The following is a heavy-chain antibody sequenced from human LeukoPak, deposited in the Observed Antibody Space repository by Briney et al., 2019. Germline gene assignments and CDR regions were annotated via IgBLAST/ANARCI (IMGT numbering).Heavy chain of an antibody. Sequence: GGSLRLSCAASGFTFSSYAMTWVRRAPGKGLEWVSVISSSGGSTYYADSVKGRFTISRDNSKNTLYLQMNSLRAEDTAVYYCAKDRDYGSYYYAMDVWGQGTTVTACS. J-gene: IGHJ6*02. CDR3: AKDRDYGSYYYAMDV. CDR2: ISSSGGST. D-gene: IGHD4-17*01. V-gene: IGHV3-23*01. CDR1: GFTFSSYA.